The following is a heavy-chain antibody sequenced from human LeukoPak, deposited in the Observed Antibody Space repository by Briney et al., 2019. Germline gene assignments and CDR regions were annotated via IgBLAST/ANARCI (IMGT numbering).Heavy chain of an antibody. V-gene: IGHV4-39*01. CDR2: IYYSGST. CDR1: GXSISSSSDY. Sequence: PSETLSLTCTVTGXSISSSSDYWGWIRQPPGKGLEWIGSIYYSGSTYHNPSLKSRVTISVDTSKNQFSLKLSSVTAADTAVYYCATPSSGYLYYFDYWGQGTLVTVSS. J-gene: IGHJ4*02. D-gene: IGHD3-22*01. CDR3: ATPSSGYLYYFDY.